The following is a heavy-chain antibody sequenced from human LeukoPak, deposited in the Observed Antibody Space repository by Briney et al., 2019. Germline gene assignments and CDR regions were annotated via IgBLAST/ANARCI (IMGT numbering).Heavy chain of an antibody. J-gene: IGHJ4*02. CDR3: AREGEYYDFWSGYSLDY. V-gene: IGHV3-72*01. CDR1: GFTLSDHY. Sequence: GGSLRLSCAASGFTLSDHYIDWVRQAPGKGLEWVGRSRNKANSYTTEYVASVKGRFTISRDDSKNSLYLQMNSLRAEDTAVYYCAREGEYYDFWSGYSLDYWGQGTLVTVSS. D-gene: IGHD3-3*01. CDR2: SRNKANSYTT.